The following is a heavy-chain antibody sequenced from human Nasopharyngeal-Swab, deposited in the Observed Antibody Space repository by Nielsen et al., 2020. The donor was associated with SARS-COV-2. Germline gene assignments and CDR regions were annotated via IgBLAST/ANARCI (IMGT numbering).Heavy chain of an antibody. CDR3: ARDHTYDFWSGYPSYGMDV. J-gene: IGHJ6*02. Sequence: SETLSLTCTVSGGSISSSSYYWGWIRQPPGKGLEWIGEINHSGSTNYNPSLKSRVTISVDTSKNQFSLKLSSVTAADTALYYCARDHTYDFWSGYPSYGMDVWGQGTTVIVSS. CDR2: INHSGST. CDR1: GGSISSSSYY. D-gene: IGHD3-3*01. V-gene: IGHV4-39*07.